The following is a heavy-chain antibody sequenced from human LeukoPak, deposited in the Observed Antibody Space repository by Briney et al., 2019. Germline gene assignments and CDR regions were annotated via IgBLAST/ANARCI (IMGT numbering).Heavy chain of an antibody. Sequence: GRSLRLSCAVSAFTLSSFAMHWVRQVAGSVRGWVAVILYDGSNKYYADSVKGRFTISRDNSKNTLYLQMNSLRAEDTAVYYCAKDGYCSSTSCLALSYYYYMDVWGKGTTVTVSS. CDR2: ILYDGSNK. CDR3: AKDGYCSSTSCLALSYYYYMDV. D-gene: IGHD2-2*03. CDR1: AFTLSSFA. J-gene: IGHJ6*03. V-gene: IGHV3-30-3*01.